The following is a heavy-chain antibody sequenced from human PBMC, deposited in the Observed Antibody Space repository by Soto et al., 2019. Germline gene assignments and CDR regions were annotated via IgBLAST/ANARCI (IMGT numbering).Heavy chain of an antibody. J-gene: IGHJ4*02. Sequence: GGSLRLSCAASGFTFSSYGMHWVRQAPGKGLEWVAVISYDGSNKYYADSVKGRFTISRDNSKNTLYLQMNSLRAEDTAVYYWAKDSGLSSGSLDYWGQGTLVTVSS. CDR3: AKDSGLSSGSLDY. D-gene: IGHD1-26*01. CDR2: ISYDGSNK. V-gene: IGHV3-30*18. CDR1: GFTFSSYG.